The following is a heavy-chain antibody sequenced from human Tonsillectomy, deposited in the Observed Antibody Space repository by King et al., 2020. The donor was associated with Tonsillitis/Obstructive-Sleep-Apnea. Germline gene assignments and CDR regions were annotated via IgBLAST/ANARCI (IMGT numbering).Heavy chain of an antibody. Sequence: VQLVESGGGLVQPGGSLRISCAASGHTFSSYWMSWVRQAPGKGLEWVANIKQDGSEKFYVDSVKGRFTISRDNTKSSLYLQRNSLRHEDTAVYYCATDRVHWNYATDNWFDPWGQGTLVTVSS. CDR3: ATDRVHWNYATDNWFDP. D-gene: IGHD1-7*01. V-gene: IGHV3-7*01. CDR2: IKQDGSEK. CDR1: GHTFSSYW. J-gene: IGHJ5*02.